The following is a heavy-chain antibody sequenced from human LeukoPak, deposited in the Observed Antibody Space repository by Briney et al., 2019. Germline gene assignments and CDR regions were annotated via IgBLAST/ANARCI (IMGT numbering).Heavy chain of an antibody. CDR1: GGSISSYY. Sequence: PSETLSLTCTVSGGSISSYYWSWIRQPPGKGLEWIGYIYYSGSTSYNSSLKSRVTISVDTSKNQFSLKLSSVTAADTAVYYCASQHPGYSSGWDDAFDIWGQGTMVTVSS. CDR3: ASQHPGYSSGWDDAFDI. V-gene: IGHV4-59*01. CDR2: IYYSGST. J-gene: IGHJ3*02. D-gene: IGHD6-19*01.